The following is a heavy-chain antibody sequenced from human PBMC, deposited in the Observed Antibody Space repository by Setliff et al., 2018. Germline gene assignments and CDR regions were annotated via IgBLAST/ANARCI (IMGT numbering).Heavy chain of an antibody. CDR3: AKVITAIGYPPFDS. CDR1: GFTFSTYR. Sequence: PGGSLGLSCAASGFTFSTYRMHWVRQAPGKGLEWVGRIRTKFESETTDYAAPVKGRFSISRDNSRDTLFLQMNRLRAEDTAFYYCAKVITAIGYPPFDSWGQGVLVTVSS. J-gene: IGHJ4*02. D-gene: IGHD6-13*01. CDR2: IRTKFESETT. V-gene: IGHV3-15*01.